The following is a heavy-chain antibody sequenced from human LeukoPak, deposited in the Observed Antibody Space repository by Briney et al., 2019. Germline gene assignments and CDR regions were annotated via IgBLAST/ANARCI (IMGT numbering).Heavy chain of an antibody. CDR1: DGSFSGHV. V-gene: IGHV4-34*01. J-gene: IGHJ4*02. D-gene: IGHD6-13*01. CDR2: LKHTGGT. Sequence: KPSETLSLTCTVYDGSFSGHVWSWVRQPPGKGLEWIAELKHTGGTNYNPSLKSRVTISVDTSKNQFSLKLTSVTAAAAAVYYCARLRLDAAALDYWGLGTLVTVSS. CDR3: ARLRLDAAALDY.